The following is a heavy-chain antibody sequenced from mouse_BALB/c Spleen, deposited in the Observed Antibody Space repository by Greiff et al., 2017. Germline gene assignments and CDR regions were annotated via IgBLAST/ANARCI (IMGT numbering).Heavy chain of an antibody. CDR1: GYTFTSYW. CDR2: IYPSDSYT. J-gene: IGHJ2*01. D-gene: IGHD2-1*01. Sequence: VQLLQPGAELVRPGASVKLSCKASGYTFTSYWINWVKQRPGQGLEWIGNIYPSDSYTNYNQKFKDKATLTVDKSSSTAYMQLSSPTSEDSAVYYCTRLDYGNYNFDYWGQGTTLTVSS. V-gene: IGHV1-69*02. CDR3: TRLDYGNYNFDY.